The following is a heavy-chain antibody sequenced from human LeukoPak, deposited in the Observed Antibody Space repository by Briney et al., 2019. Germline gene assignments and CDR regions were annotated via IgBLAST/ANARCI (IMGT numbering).Heavy chain of an antibody. Sequence: GGSLRLSCAASGFTFSNDWMHWVRQAPGKGLVWVSRINTDGSTTTYADSVKGRFTISRDNAKNTLYLQMNSLRVEDTAVYYCARGRGGSYQYWHQGTLVTVSS. J-gene: IGHJ4*02. D-gene: IGHD1-26*01. CDR1: GFTFSNDW. CDR2: INTDGSTT. CDR3: ARGRGGSYQY. V-gene: IGHV3-74*01.